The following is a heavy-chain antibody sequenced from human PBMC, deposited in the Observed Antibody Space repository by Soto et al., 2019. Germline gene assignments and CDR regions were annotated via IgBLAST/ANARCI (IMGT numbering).Heavy chain of an antibody. D-gene: IGHD1-1*01. Sequence: PGGSLRVSCAAAGFTFSSYGRHWVRQAPGKGLEWVAVISYDGSNKYYADSVKGRFTISRDNSKNTLYLQMNSLRAEDTAVYYCAKDSGLYYFDYWGQGTLVTVS. V-gene: IGHV3-30*18. CDR1: GFTFSSYG. CDR2: ISYDGSNK. J-gene: IGHJ4*02. CDR3: AKDSGLYYFDY.